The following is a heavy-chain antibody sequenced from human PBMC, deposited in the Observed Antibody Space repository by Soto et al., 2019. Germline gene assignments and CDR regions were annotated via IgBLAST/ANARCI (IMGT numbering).Heavy chain of an antibody. CDR2: IGTAGDT. V-gene: IGHV3-13*01. J-gene: IGHJ4*02. CDR3: ARAYYYGSGSYFDY. CDR1: GFTFSSYD. Sequence: GESLKISCAASGFTFSSYDMHWVRQATGKGLEWVSAIGTAGDTYYPGSVKGRFTISRENAKNSLYLQMNSLRAGDTAVYYCARAYYYGSGSYFDYWGQGTLVTVSS. D-gene: IGHD3-10*01.